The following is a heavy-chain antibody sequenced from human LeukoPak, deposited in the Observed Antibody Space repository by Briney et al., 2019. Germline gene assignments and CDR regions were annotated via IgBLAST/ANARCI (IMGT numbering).Heavy chain of an antibody. CDR1: GGTFSSYT. Sequence: SVTVSCKASGGTFSSYTFSWVRQAPGQGLEWMGGIIPFFGTANYAQKFQGRVTITADESTSTVNMELSGLRSEATAMYYCAASGRNVWSGYKDAFDVWGQGTMVTVSS. CDR3: AASGRNVWSGYKDAFDV. J-gene: IGHJ3*01. V-gene: IGHV1-69*13. D-gene: IGHD3-3*01. CDR2: IIPFFGTA.